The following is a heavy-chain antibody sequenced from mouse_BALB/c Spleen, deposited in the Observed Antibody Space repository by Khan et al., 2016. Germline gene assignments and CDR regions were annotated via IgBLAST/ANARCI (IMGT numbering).Heavy chain of an antibody. CDR3: VSYDSSGSFFDY. Sequence: EVQLQESGPSLVKPSQTLSLTCSVTGDSITSGYWNWIRKFPGNKLEYMGYISYSGSTYYNPSLKSRISITRDTSKNQYYLQLNSVTTEDTATYYCVSYDSSGSFFDYWGQGTTLTVSS. V-gene: IGHV3-8*02. D-gene: IGHD3-2*01. CDR1: GDSITSGY. J-gene: IGHJ2*01. CDR2: ISYSGST.